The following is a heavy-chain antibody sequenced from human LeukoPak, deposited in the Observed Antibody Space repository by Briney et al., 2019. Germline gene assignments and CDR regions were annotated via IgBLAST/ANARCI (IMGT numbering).Heavy chain of an antibody. J-gene: IGHJ6*02. V-gene: IGHV3-23*01. CDR1: GFTFSSYA. CDR3: ASSGSYLAGNCYGMDV. Sequence: GGSLRLSCAASGFTFSSYAMSWVRQAPGKGLEWVSAISGRGGSTYYADSVKGRFTISRDNSKNTLYLQMNSLRAEDTAVYYCASSGSYLAGNCYGMDVWGQGTTVTVSS. CDR2: ISGRGGST. D-gene: IGHD1-26*01.